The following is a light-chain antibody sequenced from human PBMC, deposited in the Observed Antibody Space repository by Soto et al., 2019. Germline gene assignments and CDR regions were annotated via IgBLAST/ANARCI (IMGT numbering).Light chain of an antibody. CDR1: QSLSSNY. CDR3: QQYYTLIT. V-gene: IGKV3-20*01. CDR2: GAF. J-gene: IGKJ5*01. Sequence: EIVFTQSPGTLYLSPGERAKLSCRASQSLSSNYLAWHQRKPGQAPRLLMFGAFSRASGIPDRFSGSASGTDFTLTINRVEPEDSAVYYCQQYYTLITFGQGTRLEIK.